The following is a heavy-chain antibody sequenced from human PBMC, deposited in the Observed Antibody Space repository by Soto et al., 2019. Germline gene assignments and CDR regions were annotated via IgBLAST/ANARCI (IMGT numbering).Heavy chain of an antibody. CDR3: ARCPQNVGSGWTPIDY. J-gene: IGHJ4*02. V-gene: IGHV4-4*02. CDR2: IYHSGST. CDR1: GGSISSSNW. D-gene: IGHD6-19*01. Sequence: PSETLSLTCAVSGGSISSSNWWSWVRQPPGKGLEWIGEIYHSGSTNYNPSLKSRVTISVDKSKNQFSLKLSSVTAADTAVYYCARCPQNVGSGWTPIDYWGQGTLVTVSS.